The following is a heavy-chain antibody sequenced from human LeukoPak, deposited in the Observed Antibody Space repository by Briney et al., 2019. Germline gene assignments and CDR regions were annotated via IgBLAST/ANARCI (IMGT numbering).Heavy chain of an antibody. CDR2: IYYSVST. D-gene: IGHD2-2*01. CDR1: GVSISSYF. V-gene: IGHV4-59*08. Sequence: SETLSLTCSVSGVSISSYFWSWIRQPPGKGLEWIGHIYYSVSTDYNPSLKSRVLISQDTSKNQFFLSLSSVTAADTAVYYCARDQGQLLWGYWGQGTLVTVSS. CDR3: ARDQGQLLWGY. J-gene: IGHJ4*02.